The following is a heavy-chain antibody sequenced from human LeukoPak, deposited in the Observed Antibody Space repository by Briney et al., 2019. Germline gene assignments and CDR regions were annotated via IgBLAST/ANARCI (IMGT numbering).Heavy chain of an antibody. D-gene: IGHD1-26*01. V-gene: IGHV4-59*12. J-gene: IGHJ4*02. CDR1: GGSISSYY. CDR2: IYYSGST. CDR3: ARDIVGAIDY. Sequence: SETLSLTCTVSGGSISSYYWSWIRQPPGKGLEWIGYIYYSGSTNYNPSLKSRVTISVDKSKNQFFLKLSSVTAADTAVYYCARDIVGAIDYWGQGTLVTVSS.